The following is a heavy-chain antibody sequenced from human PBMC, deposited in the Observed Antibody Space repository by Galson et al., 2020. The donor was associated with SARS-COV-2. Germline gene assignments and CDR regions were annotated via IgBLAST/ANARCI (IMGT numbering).Heavy chain of an antibody. Sequence: GGSLRLSCAASGFTFDDYAMHWVRQAPGKGLEWVSGISWNSGSIGYADSVKGRFTISRDNAKNSLYLQMNSLRAEDTALYYCAKLAAAAGTLDEAAFDIWGQGTMVTVSS. CDR2: ISWNSGSI. CDR1: GFTFDDYA. CDR3: AKLAAAAGTLDEAAFDI. V-gene: IGHV3-9*01. D-gene: IGHD6-13*01. J-gene: IGHJ3*02.